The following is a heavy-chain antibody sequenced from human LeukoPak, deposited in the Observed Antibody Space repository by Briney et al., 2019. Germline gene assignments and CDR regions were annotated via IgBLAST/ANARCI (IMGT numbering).Heavy chain of an antibody. D-gene: IGHD3-10*01. CDR1: GYSISRGYY. CDR3: ARAGWIITSGIDY. V-gene: IGHV4-38-2*01. J-gene: IGHJ4*02. Sequence: SETLSLTCAVSGYSISRGYYWALIRQPPGKGLEWIGTVYHTGSTYYNPSLDSRVTISVDTSKNEFSLNLKSVTAADAAVYYCARAGWIITSGIDYWGQGALVTVSS. CDR2: VYHTGST.